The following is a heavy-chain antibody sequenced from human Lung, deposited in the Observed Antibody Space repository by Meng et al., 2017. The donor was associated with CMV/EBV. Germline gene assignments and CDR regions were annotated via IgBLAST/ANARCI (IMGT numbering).Heavy chain of an antibody. J-gene: IGHJ6*02. V-gene: IGHV3-33*06. CDR3: AKDRVARWLAAEVDYYGMDA. CDR1: GFIFSSYA. CDR2: VYYDGSNQ. Sequence: GESLKISCAPSGFIFSSYAMHWVRQAPGKGLEWVALVYYDGSNQYYSDSVRGRFNISRDNSKNTLFLQMNSLRGEDTGVYYCAKDRVARWLAAEVDYYGMDAWGQGTTVXVSS. D-gene: IGHD6-19*01.